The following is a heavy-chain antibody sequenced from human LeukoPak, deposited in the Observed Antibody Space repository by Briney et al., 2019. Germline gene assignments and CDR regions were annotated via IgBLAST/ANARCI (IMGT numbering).Heavy chain of an antibody. CDR1: GYSFTSYW. CDR3: ARHPGYSSGWSYYYYYYMDV. Sequence: GESLKISCKGSGYSFTSYWIGWVRQMPGKGLDWMGIIYPGDSDTRYSPSFQGQVTISADKSISTAYLQWSSLKASDTAMYYCARHPGYSSGWSYYYYYYMDVWGKGTTVTVSS. D-gene: IGHD6-19*01. V-gene: IGHV5-51*01. CDR2: IYPGDSDT. J-gene: IGHJ6*03.